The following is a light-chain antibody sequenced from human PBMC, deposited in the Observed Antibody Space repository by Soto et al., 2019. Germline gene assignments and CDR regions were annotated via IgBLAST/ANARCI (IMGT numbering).Light chain of an antibody. CDR2: EVY. CDR3: SSYAGSNNVI. J-gene: IGLJ2*01. CDR1: SSDVGGYNY. V-gene: IGLV2-8*01. Sequence: QSALTQPPSASGSPGQSVTISCSGTSSDVGGYNYVSWYQHHPGKAPKLMIFEVYKRPSGVPARFSGSKSGNTASLTVSGLQAEDEADYYCSSYAGSNNVIFGGGTKLTVL.